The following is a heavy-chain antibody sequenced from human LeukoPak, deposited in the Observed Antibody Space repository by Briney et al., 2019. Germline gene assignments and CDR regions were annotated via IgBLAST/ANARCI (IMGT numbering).Heavy chain of an antibody. CDR2: IYYSGST. CDR3: AREGTYDFWSGYSTPGSFDY. Sequence: SETLSLTCTVSGGSISSGDYYWSWIRQPPGKGLEWIGYIYYSGSTYYNPSLKSRVTISVDTSKNQFSLKLSSVTAADTAVYYCAREGTYDFWSGYSTPGSFDYWGQETLVTVSS. J-gene: IGHJ4*02. CDR1: GGSISSGDYY. D-gene: IGHD3-3*01. V-gene: IGHV4-30-4*01.